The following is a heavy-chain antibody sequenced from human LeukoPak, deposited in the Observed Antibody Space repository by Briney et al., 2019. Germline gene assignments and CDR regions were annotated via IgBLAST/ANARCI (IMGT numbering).Heavy chain of an antibody. D-gene: IGHD4-23*01. Sequence: VSVKVSCKASGYTFSSYYMHWVRQAPGQGLEWVGLINPTGDSTNYAQNFRGRVTMTRDTSTSTVYMDLSSLRSEDTAVYYCAREASGGYFDYWGQGTLVTVSS. CDR3: AREASGGYFDY. CDR1: GYTFSSYY. CDR2: INPTGDST. J-gene: IGHJ4*02. V-gene: IGHV1-46*01.